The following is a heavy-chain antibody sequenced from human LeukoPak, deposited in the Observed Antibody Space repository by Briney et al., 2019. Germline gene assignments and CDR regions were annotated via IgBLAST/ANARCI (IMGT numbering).Heavy chain of an antibody. V-gene: IGHV4-59*01. CDR2: NYYSGST. Sequence: SETLSLTCTVSGGSINSYYWSWIRQPPGKGLEWIAYNYYSGSTSYNPSLKSRVTISVDTSKNQFSLKLNSVTAADTAMYYCARLFHPALSGNYPFDYWGQGTLVTVSS. CDR3: ARLFHPALSGNYPFDY. D-gene: IGHD1-26*01. CDR1: GGSINSYY. J-gene: IGHJ4*02.